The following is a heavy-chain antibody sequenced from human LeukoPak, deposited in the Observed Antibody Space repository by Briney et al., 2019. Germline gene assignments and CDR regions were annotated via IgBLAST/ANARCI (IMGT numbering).Heavy chain of an antibody. J-gene: IGHJ4*02. Sequence: SETLSLTCTVSGGSISSYYWSWIRQPAGKGLEWIGRIYTSGSTNYNPSLRSRGTISVDTSKNQFSLKLSSVTAADTAVYYCARDRGVAYCSGGSCLTPPYDYWGQGTLVTVSS. CDR2: IYTSGST. CDR3: ARDRGVAYCSGGSCLTPPYDY. CDR1: GGSISSYY. D-gene: IGHD2-15*01. V-gene: IGHV4-4*07.